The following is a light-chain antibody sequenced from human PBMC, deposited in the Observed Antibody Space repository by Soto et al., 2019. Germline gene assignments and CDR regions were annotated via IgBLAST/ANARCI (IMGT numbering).Light chain of an antibody. J-gene: IGKJ1*01. V-gene: IGKV3-20*01. CDR3: QQYNNWPLT. CDR1: QSISSIS. CDR2: GAS. Sequence: VLTMSPRTVFFCRVVSAPLSCRSSQSISSISLAWYQQRPGQAPRLLVYGASSRATGIPDRFSGSGSGTDFTLTISRLQSEDFAVYYCQQYNNWPLTFGQGTKVDIK.